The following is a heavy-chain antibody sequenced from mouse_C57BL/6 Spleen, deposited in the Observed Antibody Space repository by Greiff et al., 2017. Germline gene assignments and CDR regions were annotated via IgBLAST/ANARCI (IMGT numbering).Heavy chain of an antibody. V-gene: IGHV5-9*01. Sequence: DVKLVESGGGLVKPGGSLKLSCAASGFTFSSYTMSWVRQTPEKRLEWVATISGGGGNTYYPDSVKGRFTISRDNAKNTLYLQMSSLRSEATALYYGTRHNYGSSVDVWGTGTTVTVSS. J-gene: IGHJ1*03. CDR3: TRHNYGSSVDV. D-gene: IGHD1-1*01. CDR2: ISGGGGNT. CDR1: GFTFSSYT.